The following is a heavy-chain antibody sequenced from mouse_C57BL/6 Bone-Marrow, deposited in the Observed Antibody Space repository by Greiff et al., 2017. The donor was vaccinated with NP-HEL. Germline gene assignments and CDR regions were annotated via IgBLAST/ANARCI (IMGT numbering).Heavy chain of an antibody. V-gene: IGHV5-4*03. CDR1: GFTFSSYA. J-gene: IGHJ4*01. CDR2: ISDGGSYT. CDR3: ARGLLYQLRGYAMDY. D-gene: IGHD2-5*01. Sequence: EVKVVESGGGLVKPGGSLKLSCAASGFTFSSYAMSWVRQTPEKRLEWVATISDGGSYTYYPDNVKGRFTISRGNAKNNLYMPMSQLKSEDTAMYYCARGLLYQLRGYAMDYWGQGTSVTVSS.